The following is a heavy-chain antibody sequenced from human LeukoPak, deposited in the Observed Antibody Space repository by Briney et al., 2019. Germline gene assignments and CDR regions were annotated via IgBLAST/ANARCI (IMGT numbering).Heavy chain of an antibody. J-gene: IGHJ5*02. CDR1: GYTFTGYY. D-gene: IGHD3-16*02. CDR2: INPNSGGT. CDR3: AREKRGYDYVWGSYRYTCWFDP. V-gene: IGHV1-2*02. Sequence: ASVKVSCKASGYTFTGYYMHWVRQAPGQGLEWMGWINPNSGGTNYAQKFQGRVTMTRDTSISTAYMELSRLRSDDTAVYCCAREKRGYDYVWGSYRYTCWFDPWGQGTLVTVSS.